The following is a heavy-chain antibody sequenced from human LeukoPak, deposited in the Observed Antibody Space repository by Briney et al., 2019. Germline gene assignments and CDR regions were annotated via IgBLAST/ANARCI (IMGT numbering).Heavy chain of an antibody. CDR1: GGSISSGSYY. CDR3: ARLADTVRGVMDYYYYYYMDV. J-gene: IGHJ6*03. V-gene: IGHV4-61*10. D-gene: IGHD3-10*01. Sequence: PSQTLSLTCTVSGGSISSGSYYWSWIRQPAGKGLEWIGYIYYSGSTNYNPSLKSRVTISVDTSKNQFSLKLSSVTAADTAVYYCARLADTVRGVMDYYYYYYMDVWGKGTTVTVSS. CDR2: IYYSGST.